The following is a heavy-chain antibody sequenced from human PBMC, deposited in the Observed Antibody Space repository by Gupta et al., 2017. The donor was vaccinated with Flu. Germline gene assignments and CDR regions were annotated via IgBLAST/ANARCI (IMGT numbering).Heavy chain of an antibody. V-gene: IGHV3-30*18. CDR1: GFTFRRYG. CDR3: AKALNPPLELWWYFDL. J-gene: IGHJ2*01. Sequence: QVQLVESGGGVVQPGRSLRLSCAASGFTFRRYGLHWVRQAPGKGPEWVAVISYDGSNKYYADSVKGRFTISRDNSKNTLYLQMNSLRAEDTAVYYCAKALNPPLELWWYFDLWGRGTLVTVSS. D-gene: IGHD1-7*01. CDR2: ISYDGSNK.